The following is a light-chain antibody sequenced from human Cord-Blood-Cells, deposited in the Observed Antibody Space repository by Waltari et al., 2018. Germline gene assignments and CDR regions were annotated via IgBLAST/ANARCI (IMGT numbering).Light chain of an antibody. Sequence: DIVMTQSPDSLAVSLGERATINCKSSQSVLYSSNNKNYLAWYQQKPVQPPKLLIYCASTRVSGVPDRFSGSGSGTDFTLTISSLQAEDVAVYYCQQYYSTPLTFGGGTKVEIK. CDR3: QQYYSTPLT. V-gene: IGKV4-1*01. CDR2: CAS. CDR1: QSVLYSSNNKNY. J-gene: IGKJ4*01.